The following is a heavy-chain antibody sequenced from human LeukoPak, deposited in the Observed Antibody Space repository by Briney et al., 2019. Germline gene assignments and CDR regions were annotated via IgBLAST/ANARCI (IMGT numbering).Heavy chain of an antibody. V-gene: IGHV3-30-3*01. CDR3: ARAGGALAGYDAFDI. J-gene: IGHJ3*02. D-gene: IGHD3-16*01. CDR2: ISYDGSNK. CDR1: GFTFSSYA. Sequence: GGSLRLSCAASGFTFSSYAMHWVRQAPGKGLEWVAVISYDGSNKYYADSVKGRFTISRDNSKNTLYLQMNSLRAEDTAVYYCARAGGALAGYDAFDIWGQGTMVTVSS.